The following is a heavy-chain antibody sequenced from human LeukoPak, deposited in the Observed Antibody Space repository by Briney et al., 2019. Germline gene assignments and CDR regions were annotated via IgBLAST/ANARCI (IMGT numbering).Heavy chain of an antibody. Sequence: SETLSLTCAVYGGSFSGYYWSWIRQPPGKGLEWIGEINHSGSTNYNPSLKSRVTISVDTSKNQFSLKLSSVTAADTAVYYCARDDYGGKHDYWGQGTLVTVSS. J-gene: IGHJ4*02. CDR1: GGSFSGYY. V-gene: IGHV4-34*01. CDR2: INHSGST. CDR3: ARDDYGGKHDY. D-gene: IGHD4-23*01.